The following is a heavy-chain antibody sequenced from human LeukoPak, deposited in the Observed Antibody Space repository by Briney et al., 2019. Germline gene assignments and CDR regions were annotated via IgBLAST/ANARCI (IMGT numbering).Heavy chain of an antibody. CDR2: ISSDGGRT. Sequence: GGALRLSCAASGLSFGSYVMSWVRQAAGKGLEWVSAISSDGGRTYYADSAKGRFTISRDNSKNTLYLQVNSLRAEDTAVYYCEIKLTSGKLNWGQGILVTVSS. V-gene: IGHV3-23*01. CDR3: EIKLTSGKLN. D-gene: IGHD3-10*01. J-gene: IGHJ4*02. CDR1: GLSFGSYV.